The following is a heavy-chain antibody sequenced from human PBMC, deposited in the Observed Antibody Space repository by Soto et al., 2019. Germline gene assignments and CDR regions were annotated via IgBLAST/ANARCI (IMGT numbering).Heavy chain of an antibody. V-gene: IGHV6-1*01. D-gene: IGHD2-21*02. CDR3: AKDADIVASEFVVVTAIFTY. CDR2: GYHRSKWYN. J-gene: IGHJ4*01. Sequence: PSRGLEWLGRGYHRSKWYNDYALSVKSRITINPDTSTNQFSLQLNSVTPEDTAVYYCAKDADIVASEFVVVTAIFTYWGHGTLVTVSS.